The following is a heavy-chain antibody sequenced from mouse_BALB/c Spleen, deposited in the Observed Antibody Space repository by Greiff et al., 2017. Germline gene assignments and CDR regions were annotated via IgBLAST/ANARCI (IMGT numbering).Heavy chain of an antibody. D-gene: IGHD2-3*01. V-gene: IGHV3-8*02. CDR2: ISYSGST. CDR3: ARERGWLPHYAMDY. CDR1: GDSITSGY. J-gene: IGHJ4*01. Sequence: EVKVEESGPSLVKPSQTLSLTCSVTGDSITSGYWNWIRKFPGNKLAYMGYISYSGSTYYNPSLKSRISITRDTSKNQYYLQLNSVTTEDTATYYCARERGWLPHYAMDYWGQGTSVTVSS.